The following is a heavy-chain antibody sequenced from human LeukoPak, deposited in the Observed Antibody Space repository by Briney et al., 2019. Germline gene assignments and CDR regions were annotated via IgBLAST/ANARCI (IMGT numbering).Heavy chain of an antibody. D-gene: IGHD6-13*01. CDR3: ARASREQQLA. CDR2: IKQDGSEN. Sequence: GGSLRLSCAASGFSFYRYWMSWVRQAPGKGLEWVANIKQDGSENYYVDSVKGRFTISRDNAKNSLYLQMNSLRAEDTAVYYCARASREQQLAWGQGTLVTVSS. CDR1: GFSFYRYW. J-gene: IGHJ5*02. V-gene: IGHV3-7*01.